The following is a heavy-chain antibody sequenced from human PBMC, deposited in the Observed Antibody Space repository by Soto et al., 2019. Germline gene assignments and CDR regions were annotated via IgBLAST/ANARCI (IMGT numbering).Heavy chain of an antibody. D-gene: IGHD4-17*01. CDR1: GYTFTGYY. V-gene: IGHV1-2*04. CDR2: INPNSGGT. Sequence: ASVKVSCKASGYTFTGYYMHWVRQAPGQGLGWMGWINPNSGGTNYAQKFQGWVTMTRDTSISTAYMELSRLRSDDTAVYYCARAKGDYAFDIWGQGTMVTVSS. J-gene: IGHJ3*02. CDR3: ARAKGDYAFDI.